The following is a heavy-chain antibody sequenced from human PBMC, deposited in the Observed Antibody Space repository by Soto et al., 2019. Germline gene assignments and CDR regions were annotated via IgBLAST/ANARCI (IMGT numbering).Heavy chain of an antibody. CDR1: GFTFSSYG. J-gene: IGHJ6*02. CDR3: AKDIQESNFSFYYYGMDV. Sequence: RGSLRLSCAASGFTFSSYGMHWVRQAPGKGLEWVAVISYDGSNKYYADSVKGRFTISRDNSKNTLYLQMNSLRAEDTAVYYCAKDIQESNFSFYYYGMDVWGQGTTVTVSS. D-gene: IGHD1-1*01. CDR2: ISYDGSNK. V-gene: IGHV3-30*18.